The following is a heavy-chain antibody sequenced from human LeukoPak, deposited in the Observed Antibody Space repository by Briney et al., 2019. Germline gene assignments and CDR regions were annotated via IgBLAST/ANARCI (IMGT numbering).Heavy chain of an antibody. CDR2: ISSSSSTI. Sequence: GGSLRLSCAASGFTFSTYTMNWVRQAPGKGLEWVSYISSSSSTIYYADSVKGRFTISRDNSKNTLYLQMNSLRAEDTAVYYCAKATLTWGAFDIWGQGTMVTVSS. CDR1: GFTFSTYT. V-gene: IGHV3-48*01. D-gene: IGHD1-26*01. CDR3: AKATLTWGAFDI. J-gene: IGHJ3*02.